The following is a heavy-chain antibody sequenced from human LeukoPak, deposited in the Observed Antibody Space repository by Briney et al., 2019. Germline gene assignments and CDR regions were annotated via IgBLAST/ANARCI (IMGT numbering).Heavy chain of an antibody. J-gene: IGHJ5*02. CDR2: SNAIFDTS. CDR3: ASSYYYDNSGYSNWFDP. Sequence: SVKVSCKASGGTFISYAISWVGQAPGQRLEWMGGSNAIFDTSHYAQKFQVRVSITADESTSTAYMELNSLRSEDTAVYYCASSYYYDNSGYSNWFDPWGQGTLVTVSS. CDR1: GGTFISYA. V-gene: IGHV1-69*01. D-gene: IGHD3-22*01.